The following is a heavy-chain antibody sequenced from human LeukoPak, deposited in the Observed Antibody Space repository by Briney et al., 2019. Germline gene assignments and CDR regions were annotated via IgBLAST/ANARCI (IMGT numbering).Heavy chain of an antibody. D-gene: IGHD2-2*01. Sequence: SETLSLTSAVYGGSFSGYYWSWIRQPPGKGLEWIGEINHSGSTNYNPSLKSRVTISVDTSKNQFSLKLSSVTAADTAVYYCARTIVVVPAADKSGWFDPWGQGTLVTVSS. J-gene: IGHJ5*02. V-gene: IGHV4-34*01. CDR2: INHSGST. CDR1: GGSFSGYY. CDR3: ARTIVVVPAADKSGWFDP.